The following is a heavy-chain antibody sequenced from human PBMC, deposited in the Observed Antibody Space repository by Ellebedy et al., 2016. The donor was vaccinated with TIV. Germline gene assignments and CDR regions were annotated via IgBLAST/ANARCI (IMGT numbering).Heavy chain of an antibody. V-gene: IGHV3-74*01. D-gene: IGHD6-13*01. CDR1: GFTFSSYW. Sequence: GGSLRLSXAASGFTFSSYWMHWVRQAPGKGLVWVSRINSDGSSTSYADSVKGRFTISRDNAKNTLYLQMNSLRAEDTAVYYCAKDLYSSSWQLVVDYWGQGTLVTVSS. J-gene: IGHJ4*02. CDR3: AKDLYSSSWQLVVDY. CDR2: INSDGSST.